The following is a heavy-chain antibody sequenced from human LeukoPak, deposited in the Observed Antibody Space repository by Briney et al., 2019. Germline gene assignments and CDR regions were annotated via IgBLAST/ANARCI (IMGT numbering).Heavy chain of an antibody. J-gene: IGHJ4*01. D-gene: IGHD3-22*01. CDR1: GFTFSSYG. Sequence: GRSLTLSCAASGFTFSSYGMLWLRQAPGNGLEWVAVITYGISNKYYADSVKGRFTISRDNSKNTLYLQMNSLRAEDTAVYYCANGDFGGYDSSGYFGYWGHGTLVTVSS. CDR3: ANGDFGGYDSSGYFGY. V-gene: IGHV3-30*18. CDR2: ITYGISNK.